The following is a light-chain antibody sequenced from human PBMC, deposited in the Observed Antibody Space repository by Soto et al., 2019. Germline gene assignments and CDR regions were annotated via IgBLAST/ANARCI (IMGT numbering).Light chain of an antibody. CDR3: MSYIASTSTHWV. V-gene: IGLV2-14*03. CDR2: GVS. Sequence: QSVLTQPASVSGSPGQSITISCTGTSIDVGHPYNYVSWYQQYPGKAPKLLILGVSNRPSGISGRFSGSKSGNTASLTISGLQLEDEADYYCMSYIASTSTHWVLGGGTQLTVL. CDR1: SIDVGHPYNY. J-gene: IGLJ3*02.